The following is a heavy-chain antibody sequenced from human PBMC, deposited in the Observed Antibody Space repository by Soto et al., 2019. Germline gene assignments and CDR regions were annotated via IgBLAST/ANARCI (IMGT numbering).Heavy chain of an antibody. J-gene: IGHJ6*02. CDR2: ISYDGSNK. CDR3: AKDPVGSGWPESRMDV. V-gene: IGHV3-30*18. D-gene: IGHD6-19*01. Sequence: PGGSLRLSCAASGFTFSSYGMHWVRQAPGKGLEWVAVISYDGSNKYYADSVKGRFTISRDNSKNTLYLQMNSLRAEDTAVYYCAKDPVGSGWPESRMDVWGQGATVTVSS. CDR1: GFTFSSYG.